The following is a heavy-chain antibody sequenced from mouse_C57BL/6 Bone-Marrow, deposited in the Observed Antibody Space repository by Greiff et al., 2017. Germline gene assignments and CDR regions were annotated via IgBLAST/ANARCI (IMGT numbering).Heavy chain of an antibody. CDR1: GFTFSSYA. CDR2: ISDGGSYT. J-gene: IGHJ2*01. Sequence: DVHLVESGGGLVKPGGSLKLSCAASGFTFSSYAMSWVRQTPEKRLEWVATISDGGSYTYYPDNVKGRFTISRDNAKNNLYLQMSHLKSEDTAMYYCARDDDYDLFDYWGQGTTLTVSS. V-gene: IGHV5-4*01. CDR3: ARDDDYDLFDY. D-gene: IGHD2-4*01.